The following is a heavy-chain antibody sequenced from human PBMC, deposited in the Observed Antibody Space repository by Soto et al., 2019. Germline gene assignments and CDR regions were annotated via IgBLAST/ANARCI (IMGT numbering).Heavy chain of an antibody. Sequence: EVQLVESGGGLVKPGGSLRLSCAASGFTFSSYSMNWVRQAPGKGLEWVSSISSSSSYIYYADSVKGRFTISRDNAKNSLYLQMNSLRAEDTAVYYCAREQQLPAGFDPWGQGTLVTVSS. CDR1: GFTFSSYS. V-gene: IGHV3-21*01. CDR3: AREQQLPAGFDP. CDR2: ISSSSSYI. J-gene: IGHJ5*02. D-gene: IGHD6-13*01.